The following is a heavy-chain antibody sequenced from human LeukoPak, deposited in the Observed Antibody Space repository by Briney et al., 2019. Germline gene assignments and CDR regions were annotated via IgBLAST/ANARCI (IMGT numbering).Heavy chain of an antibody. J-gene: IGHJ4*02. CDR2: INWNGGST. D-gene: IGHD6-19*01. CDR3: ARGRIAVAGYYFDY. CDR1: GFTFDDYG. V-gene: IGHV3-20*04. Sequence: GGSLRLSCAASGFTFDDYGMSWVRQAPGKGLEWVSGINWNGGSTGYADSVKGRFTISRDNSKNTLYLQMNSLRAEDTAVYYCARGRIAVAGYYFDYWGQGTLVTVSS.